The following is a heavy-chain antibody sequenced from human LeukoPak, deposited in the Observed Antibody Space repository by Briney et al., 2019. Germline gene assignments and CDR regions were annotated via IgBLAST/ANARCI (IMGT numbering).Heavy chain of an antibody. CDR2: IYYSGST. J-gene: IGHJ4*02. CDR1: GGSISSYY. CDR3: ARHRGNYFDY. Sequence: SETLSLTCTVSGGSISSYYCSWIRQPPGKGQEWIGYIYYSGSTNYNPSLKSRVTISVDTSKNQFSLKLSSVTAADTAVYYCARHRGNYFDYWGQGTLVTVSS. D-gene: IGHD6-13*01. V-gene: IGHV4-59*08.